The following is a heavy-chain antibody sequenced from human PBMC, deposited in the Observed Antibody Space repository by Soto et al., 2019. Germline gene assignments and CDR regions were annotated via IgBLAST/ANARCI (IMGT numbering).Heavy chain of an antibody. CDR1: GGSISSSNW. V-gene: IGHV4-4*02. Sequence: QVQLQESGPGLVKPSGTLSLTCAVSGGSISSSNWWSWVRQPPGKGLEWIGEIYHSGNTNYNPSLKSRVTISVDKSKTQFSLKLSSVTASDTPVYYCARDQVAGTYFDYWGQGTLVTVSS. D-gene: IGHD6-19*01. CDR3: ARDQVAGTYFDY. CDR2: IYHSGNT. J-gene: IGHJ4*02.